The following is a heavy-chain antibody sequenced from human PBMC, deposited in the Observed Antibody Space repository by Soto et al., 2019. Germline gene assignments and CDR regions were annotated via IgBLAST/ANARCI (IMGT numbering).Heavy chain of an antibody. V-gene: IGHV1-18*01. J-gene: IGHJ3*02. CDR1: GYTFTSYA. D-gene: IGHD3-22*01. Sequence: ASVKVSCKASGYTFTSYAMHWVRQAPGQRLEWMGWISSYNDNTNYAQKFQGRVTMNTDTPTRTIYMELRSLRSDDTAVYYCARDLQFYSDSSGYRDVFDIWGQGTKVTVSS. CDR3: ARDLQFYSDSSGYRDVFDI. CDR2: ISSYNDNT.